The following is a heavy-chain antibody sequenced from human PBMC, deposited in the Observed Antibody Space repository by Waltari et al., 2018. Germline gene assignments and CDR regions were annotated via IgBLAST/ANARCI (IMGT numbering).Heavy chain of an antibody. D-gene: IGHD3-22*01. CDR3: ARRSSGAYPDYYYGLDV. V-gene: IGHV4-39*02. CDR2: VHSGGTT. J-gene: IGHJ6*02. CDR1: GGSISGNSYY. Sequence: QLQLQESGPGLVEPSETLSLTCSVSGGSISGNSYYWGSIRQPPGKGLEWIGSVHSGGTTYYHQSLKSRISISLDTTEHRFSLKLTSVTAADTAVYYCARRSSGAYPDYYYGLDVWGQGATV.